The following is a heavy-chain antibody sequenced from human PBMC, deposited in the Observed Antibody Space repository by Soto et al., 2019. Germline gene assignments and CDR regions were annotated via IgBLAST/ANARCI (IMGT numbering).Heavy chain of an antibody. J-gene: IGHJ4*02. CDR1: GFTFSSYG. CDR2: TWFDGSNK. D-gene: IGHD3-10*01. V-gene: IGHV3-33*01. Sequence: GGSLRLSCVASGFTFSSYGTHWVRQAPGKGLEWVAGTWFDGSNKYYVDSVKGRFTISRDNSKNTLYLQMDSLRADDTAVYYCSRGTPNRGSGSYPLDYWGQGTPVTVSS. CDR3: SRGTPNRGSGSYPLDY.